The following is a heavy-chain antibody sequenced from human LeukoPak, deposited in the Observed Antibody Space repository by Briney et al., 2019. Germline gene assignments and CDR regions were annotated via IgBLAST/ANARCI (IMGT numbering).Heavy chain of an antibody. Sequence: GGSLRLSCAASGFTFSSYGMHWVRQAPGKGLEWVAVISYDGSNKYYADSVKGRLTISRDNAKNTLYLQMNSLRAEDTAVYYCARDYCSSTSCFTDYWGQGTLVTVSS. CDR1: GFTFSSYG. J-gene: IGHJ4*02. D-gene: IGHD2-2*02. V-gene: IGHV3-30*03. CDR2: ISYDGSNK. CDR3: ARDYCSSTSCFTDY.